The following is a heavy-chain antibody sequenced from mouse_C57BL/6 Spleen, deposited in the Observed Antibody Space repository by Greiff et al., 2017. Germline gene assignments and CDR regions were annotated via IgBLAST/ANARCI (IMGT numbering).Heavy chain of an antibody. D-gene: IGHD1-1*01. CDR2: IDPSDSYT. CDR3: AVYYYGSSYFDY. V-gene: IGHV1-59*01. CDR1: GYTFTSYW. Sequence: QVQLQQPGAELVRPGTSVKLSCKASGYTFTSYWMHWVKQRPGQGLEWIGVIDPSDSYTNYNQKFKGKATLTVDTSSSTAYMQLSSRTSEDSAVYYCAVYYYGSSYFDYWGQGTTLTVSS. J-gene: IGHJ2*01.